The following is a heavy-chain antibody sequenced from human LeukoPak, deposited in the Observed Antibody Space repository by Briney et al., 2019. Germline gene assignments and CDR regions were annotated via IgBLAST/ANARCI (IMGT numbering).Heavy chain of an antibody. V-gene: IGHV4-59*08. CDR2: IYYSASSNYNSGST. D-gene: IGHD1-14*01. Sequence: SETLSLTCTVSGGSISSYHWSWIRQPPGRGLEWIGYIYYSASSNYNSGSTNYNPSLKSRVTISVDTSKNQLSLKLSSVTAADTAVYYCAYNRNRIIDTFDIWGQGTMVTVSS. CDR3: AYNRNRIIDTFDI. CDR1: GGSISSYH. J-gene: IGHJ3*02.